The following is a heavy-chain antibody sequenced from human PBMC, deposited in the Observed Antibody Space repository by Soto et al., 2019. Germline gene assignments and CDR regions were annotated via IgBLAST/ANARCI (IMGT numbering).Heavy chain of an antibody. CDR3: ARVATKGSDY. CDR1: GGSFSGYY. J-gene: IGHJ4*02. V-gene: IGHV4-34*01. D-gene: IGHD5-12*01. Sequence: SETLSLTCAVYGGSFSGYYWSWIRQPPGKGLEWIGEINHSGSTNYNPSLKSRVTISVDTSKNQFSLKLSSVTAADTAVYYCARVATKGSDYWGQGTLVTVSS. CDR2: INHSGST.